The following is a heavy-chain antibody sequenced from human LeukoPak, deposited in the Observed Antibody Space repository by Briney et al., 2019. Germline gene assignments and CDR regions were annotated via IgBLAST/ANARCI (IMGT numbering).Heavy chain of an antibody. CDR3: AKGRKGLLFVRGVDFDY. D-gene: IGHD3-10*01. CDR1: GFTFSSYW. CDR2: IKSDGST. J-gene: IGHJ4*02. V-gene: IGHV3-74*01. Sequence: GGSLRLSCAASGFTFSSYWMHWVRQTPGKGLVWVSRIKSDGSTIYADSVKGRFTISRDNSKNTLYLQMNSLRVEDSAVYYCAKGRKGLLFVRGVDFDYWGQGTLVTVAS.